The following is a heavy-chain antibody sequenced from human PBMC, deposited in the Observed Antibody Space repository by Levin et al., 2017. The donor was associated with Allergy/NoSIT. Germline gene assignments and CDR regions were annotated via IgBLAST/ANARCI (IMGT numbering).Heavy chain of an antibody. CDR2: INWNGGST. CDR3: ARGSFGGVSVNWFDP. V-gene: IGHV3-20*01. J-gene: IGHJ5*02. Sequence: GESLKISCAASGFTFDDDGMSWVRQAPGKGLEWVSSINWNGGSTGYADSVKGRFTISRDNPKNSLYLQMNSLRVEDTALYHCARGSFGGVSVNWFDPWGQGTLVTVSS. CDR1: GFTFDDDG. D-gene: IGHD3-16*02.